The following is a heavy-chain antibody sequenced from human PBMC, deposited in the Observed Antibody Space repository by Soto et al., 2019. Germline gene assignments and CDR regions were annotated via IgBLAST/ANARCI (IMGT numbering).Heavy chain of an antibody. D-gene: IGHD3-22*01. Sequence: SVKVSCKASGGTFSSYAISWVLRAPGQGLEWMGGIIPIFGTANYAQKFQGRVTITADESTSTAYMELSSLRSEDTAVYYCAREGDSYYDSSGSTGPFDYWGQGTLVTVSS. J-gene: IGHJ4*02. V-gene: IGHV1-69*13. CDR1: GGTFSSYA. CDR3: AREGDSYYDSSGSTGPFDY. CDR2: IIPIFGTA.